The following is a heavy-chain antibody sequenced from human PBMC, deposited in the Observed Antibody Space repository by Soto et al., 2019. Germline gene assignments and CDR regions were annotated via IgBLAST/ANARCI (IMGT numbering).Heavy chain of an antibody. Sequence: SETLSLTCTVSGGSISSGGYYWRWFRQHPGKGLEWIGYIYYSGSTYYNPSLKSRVTISVDTSKNQFSLKLSSVTAADTAVYYCARSSGDHDAFDIWGQGTMVTVSS. CDR2: IYYSGST. CDR3: ARSSGDHDAFDI. CDR1: GGSISSGGYY. V-gene: IGHV4-31*03. J-gene: IGHJ3*02. D-gene: IGHD2-15*01.